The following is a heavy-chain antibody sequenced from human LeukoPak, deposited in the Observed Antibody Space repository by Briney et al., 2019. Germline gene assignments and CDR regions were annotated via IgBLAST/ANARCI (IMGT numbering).Heavy chain of an antibody. Sequence: GRSLRLSCAASGFTFSRYGMHWVRQAPGKGLEWVAILSRDGSDKYYADSVKGRFTISRDKSKNTLYLQMNSLRAEDTAVYYCATATGGDAGGDYYYYYGMDVWGQGTTVTVSS. J-gene: IGHJ6*02. CDR2: LSRDGSDK. D-gene: IGHD2-21*02. CDR3: ATATGGDAGGDYYYYYGMDV. CDR1: GFTFSRYG. V-gene: IGHV3-30*03.